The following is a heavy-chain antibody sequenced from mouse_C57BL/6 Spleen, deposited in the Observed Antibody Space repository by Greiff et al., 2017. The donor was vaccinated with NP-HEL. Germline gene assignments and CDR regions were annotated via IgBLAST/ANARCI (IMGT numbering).Heavy chain of an antibody. Sequence: EVKVVESGGGLVKPGGSLKLSCAASGFTFSSYAMSWVRQTPEKRLEWVATISDGGSYTYYPANVKGRFNISRDNAKNNLYLQMSHLKSEDTAMYYCARDQQLRLLDYWGQGTTLTVSS. J-gene: IGHJ2*01. V-gene: IGHV5-4*03. D-gene: IGHD3-2*02. CDR2: ISDGGSYT. CDR1: GFTFSSYA. CDR3: ARDQQLRLLDY.